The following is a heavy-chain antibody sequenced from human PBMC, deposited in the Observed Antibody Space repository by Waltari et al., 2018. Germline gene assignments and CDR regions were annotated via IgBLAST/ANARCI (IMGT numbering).Heavy chain of an antibody. J-gene: IGHJ6*03. V-gene: IGHV4-4*07. CDR2: IYTTGSP. CDR1: DGSISTYY. Sequence: QVQLQESGPGLVKASETLSLTCTVPDGSISTYYWNWVRQPAGKGLEWIGRIYTTGSPTDNPSLRSRVTMSVDASKSQFSLKLTSVTAADTAVYYCASGPGKYFYYMDVWGKGTTVTVSS. CDR3: ASGPGKYFYYMDV.